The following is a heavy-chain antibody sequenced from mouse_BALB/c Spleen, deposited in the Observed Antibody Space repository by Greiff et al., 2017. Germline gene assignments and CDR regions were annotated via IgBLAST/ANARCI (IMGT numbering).Heavy chain of an antibody. J-gene: IGHJ3*01. D-gene: IGHD2-3*01. CDR2: INSNGGST. V-gene: IGHV5-6-3*01. CDR3: AREGYYDGAY. Sequence: EVKLVESGGGLVQPGGSLKLSCAASGFTFSSYGMSWVRQTPDKRLELVATINSNGGSTYYPDSVKGRFTISRDNAKNTLYLEMSSLRSEDTAMYYCAREGYYDGAYWGQGTLVTVSA. CDR1: GFTFSSYG.